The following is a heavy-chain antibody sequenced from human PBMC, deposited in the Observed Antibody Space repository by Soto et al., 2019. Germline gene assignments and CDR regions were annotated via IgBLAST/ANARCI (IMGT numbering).Heavy chain of an antibody. D-gene: IGHD3-10*01. CDR1: GGSFSGYQ. Sequence: QVQLQQWGAGLLKPSETLSLTCAVYGGSFSGYQWSWIRQTPGKGLEWIGEINDSGNINYNPSLKSRVTILLDTPKKQISLKLSSVTAADSAVYYCARGVILWFGELSRRGGYHYYMDVWAKGPRSPSP. J-gene: IGHJ6*03. V-gene: IGHV4-34*01. CDR2: INDSGNI. CDR3: ARGVILWFGELSRRGGYHYYMDV.